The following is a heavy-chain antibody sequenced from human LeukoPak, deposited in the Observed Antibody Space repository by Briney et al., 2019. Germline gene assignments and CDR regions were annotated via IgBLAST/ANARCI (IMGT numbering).Heavy chain of an antibody. CDR3: ARVGSSWYSVRYFDY. V-gene: IGHV4-39*07. CDR1: GGSISSSSYY. Sequence: SETLPLTCTVSGGSISSSSYYWGWIRQPPGKGLEWIGSIYYSGSTYYNPSLKSRVTISVDTSKNQFSLKLSSVTAADTAVYYCARVGSSWYSVRYFDYWGQGTLVTVSS. J-gene: IGHJ4*02. CDR2: IYYSGST. D-gene: IGHD6-13*01.